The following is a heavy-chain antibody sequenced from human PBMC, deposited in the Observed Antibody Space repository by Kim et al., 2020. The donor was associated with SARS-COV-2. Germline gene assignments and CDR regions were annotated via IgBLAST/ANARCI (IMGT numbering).Heavy chain of an antibody. J-gene: IGHJ3*02. V-gene: IGHV3-13*01. Sequence: GGSLRLSCAASGFTFSSYDMHWVRQATGKGLEWVSAIGTAGDTYYPGSVKGRFTISRENAKNSLYLQMNSLRAGDTAVYYCARASYGSGKAAFDIWGQGTMVTVSS. CDR2: IGTAGDT. D-gene: IGHD3-10*01. CDR1: GFTFSSYD. CDR3: ARASYGSGKAAFDI.